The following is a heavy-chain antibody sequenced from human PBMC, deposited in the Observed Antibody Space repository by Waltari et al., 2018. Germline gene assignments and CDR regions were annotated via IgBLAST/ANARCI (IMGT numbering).Heavy chain of an antibody. CDR1: GFTFSSYS. J-gene: IGHJ4*02. CDR3: ASDLTTFDYFDY. D-gene: IGHD4-4*01. CDR2: ISGSGGST. Sequence: EVQLLESGGGLVQPGGSLRLSCAASGFTFSSYSMRWVRQAPGKGLEWVSAISGSGGSTYYADSVKGRFTISRDNSKNTLYLQMNSLRAEDTAVYYCASDLTTFDYFDYWGQGTLVTVSS. V-gene: IGHV3-23*01.